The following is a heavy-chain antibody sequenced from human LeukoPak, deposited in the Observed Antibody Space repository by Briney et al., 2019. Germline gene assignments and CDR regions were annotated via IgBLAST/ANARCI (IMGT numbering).Heavy chain of an antibody. CDR2: ISAYNGNT. CDR1: GYTFTSYG. J-gene: IGHJ6*03. Sequence: GASVKVSCKASGYTFTSYGISWVRQAPGQGLEWMGWISAYNGNTNYAQKLQGRVTMTTDTSTSTAYMELRSLRSDDTAVYYCARGNPNSLGAFPTPNYYYYYMDVWGKGTTVTISS. D-gene: IGHD3-16*01. V-gene: IGHV1-18*01. CDR3: ARGNPNSLGAFPTPNYYYYYMDV.